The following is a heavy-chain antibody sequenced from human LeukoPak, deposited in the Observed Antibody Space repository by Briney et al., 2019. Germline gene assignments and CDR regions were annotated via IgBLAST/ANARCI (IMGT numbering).Heavy chain of an antibody. CDR2: ISSSGNSI. Sequence: PGGSLRLSCAASGFTVISYEMNWVRQAPGKGLEWVSYISSSGNSIFYADSVNGRFTISRDNAKNSLYLQMNSLRAEDTAVYYCARALPSSYYYFDYWGQGTLVTVSS. CDR1: GFTVISYE. CDR3: ARALPSSYYYFDY. V-gene: IGHV3-48*03. D-gene: IGHD6-13*01. J-gene: IGHJ4*02.